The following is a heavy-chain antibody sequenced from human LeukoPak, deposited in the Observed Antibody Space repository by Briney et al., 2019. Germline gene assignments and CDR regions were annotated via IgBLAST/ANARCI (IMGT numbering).Heavy chain of an antibody. CDR2: ISSSSSYI. CDR3: ARAGGVYCSSTSCPFDY. Sequence: GGSLRLSCAASGFTFSSYSMNWVRQAPGKGLEWVSSISSSSSYIYYADSVKGRFTISRDNAKNSLYLQMNSLRAEDTAVYYCARAGGVYCSSTSCPFDYWGREPWSPSPQ. J-gene: IGHJ4*02. V-gene: IGHV3-21*01. CDR1: GFTFSSYS. D-gene: IGHD2-2*01.